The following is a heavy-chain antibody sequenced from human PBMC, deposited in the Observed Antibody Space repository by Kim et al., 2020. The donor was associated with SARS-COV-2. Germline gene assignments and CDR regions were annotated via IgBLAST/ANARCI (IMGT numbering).Heavy chain of an antibody. Sequence: YAGPVKDRLTISRDHARAALYLQMNSLRAEDTAVYYCARVLTSGWSYFDYWGQGALVTVSS. CDR3: ARVLTSGWSYFDY. V-gene: IGHV3-21*04. J-gene: IGHJ4*02. D-gene: IGHD6-19*01.